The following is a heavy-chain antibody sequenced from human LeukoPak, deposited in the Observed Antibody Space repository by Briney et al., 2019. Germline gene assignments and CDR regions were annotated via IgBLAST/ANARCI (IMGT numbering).Heavy chain of an antibody. CDR3: ARHQDGYGDYFDF. D-gene: IGHD5-24*01. CDR2: IHYSGRT. CDR1: GGSISNYY. Sequence: SETLSLTCTVSGGSISNYYWSWIRQPPGKGLEWIGYIHYSGRTKYDPSLESRVTISVDTSKNPFSLKVSSVTAPDTAIYYCARHQDGYGDYFDFWGQGILVTVSS. J-gene: IGHJ4*02. V-gene: IGHV4-59*08.